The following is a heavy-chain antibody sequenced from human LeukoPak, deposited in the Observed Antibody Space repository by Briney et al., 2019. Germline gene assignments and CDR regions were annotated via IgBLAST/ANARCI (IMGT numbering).Heavy chain of an antibody. J-gene: IGHJ3*02. CDR3: ARLERRQEAFDI. D-gene: IGHD1-1*01. V-gene: IGHV4-59*08. Sequence: PSETLSLTCTVSGGSISSQYWSWIRQPPGKGLEWIGYSYYTGSTNYNPSLKSRITISVDTSKNQFSLKLSSLTAADTAVYYCARLERRQEAFDIWGQGTMVSASS. CDR1: GGSISSQY. CDR2: SYYTGST.